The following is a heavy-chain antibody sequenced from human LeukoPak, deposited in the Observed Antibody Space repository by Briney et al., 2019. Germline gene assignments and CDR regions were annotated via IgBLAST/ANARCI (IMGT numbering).Heavy chain of an antibody. CDR2: INPSGGST. V-gene: IGHV1-46*01. J-gene: IGHJ4*02. CDR1: GYTFTSYY. Sequence: ASVKVSCKASGYTFTSYYMHWVRQAPGQGLEWMGIINPSGGSTTYAQKFQGRVTVTRDTPTSTVYMELSSLRSEDTAVYYCARAYSGYDPNDYWGQGTLVIVSS. D-gene: IGHD5-12*01. CDR3: ARAYSGYDPNDY.